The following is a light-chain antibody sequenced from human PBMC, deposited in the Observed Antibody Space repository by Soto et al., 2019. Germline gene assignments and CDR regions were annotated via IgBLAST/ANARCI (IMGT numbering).Light chain of an antibody. CDR2: GAS. Sequence: DIPSTLFSGATSHSPGQIHTLSCRSSQGVASNYLAWYHQKLGQSPSLIIYGASSRASGVPDRCSGSGSWTDFTLTIRRLEPEDFALYYCQNHAHNSPITFGKGPRLEIK. CDR3: QNHAHNSPIT. V-gene: IGKV3-20*01. J-gene: IGKJ5*01. CDR1: QGVASNY.